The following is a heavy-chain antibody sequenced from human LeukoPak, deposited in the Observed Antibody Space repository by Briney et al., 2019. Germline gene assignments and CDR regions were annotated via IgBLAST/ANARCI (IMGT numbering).Heavy chain of an antibody. CDR2: IKQDGSEK. CDR3: ARSSGYCSGGSCYRDY. V-gene: IGHV3-7*05. Sequence: PGGPLRLSCAASGFTFSSYAMSWLRQAPGKALEWVANIKQDGSEKYYVDSVMGRFTISRDNAKNSLYLQMNSLRAEDTAVYYCARSSGYCSGGSCYRDYWGEGTLVTVSS. J-gene: IGHJ4*02. D-gene: IGHD2-15*01. CDR1: GFTFSSYA.